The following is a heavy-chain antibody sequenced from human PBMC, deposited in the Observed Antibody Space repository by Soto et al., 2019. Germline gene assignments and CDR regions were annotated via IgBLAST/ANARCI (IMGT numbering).Heavy chain of an antibody. CDR3: AKTSGSLFDY. D-gene: IGHD6-19*01. V-gene: IGHV3-21*05. CDR1: GFTFSSYS. J-gene: IGHJ4*02. CDR2: ISSSSSYT. Sequence: PGGSLRLSCAASGFTFSSYSMNWVRQAPGKGLEWVSYISSSSSYTNYADSVKGRFTISRDNAKNSLYLQMNSLRAEDTAVYYCAKTSGSLFDYWGQGTLVTVSS.